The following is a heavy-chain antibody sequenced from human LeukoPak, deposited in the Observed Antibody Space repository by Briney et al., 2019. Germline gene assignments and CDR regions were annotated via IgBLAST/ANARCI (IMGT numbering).Heavy chain of an antibody. D-gene: IGHD3-9*01. CDR2: IYYSGST. V-gene: IGHV4-59*08. Sequence: PSETLSLTCSVSDGSMSNYYWTWIRQAPGKGLEWIGYIYYSGSTNYNPSLKSRVTISVDTSKNQFSLKLNSVTAADTAVYYCARVRYFDWLWFDYWGQGTLVTVSS. CDR3: ARVRYFDWLWFDY. J-gene: IGHJ4*02. CDR1: DGSMSNYY.